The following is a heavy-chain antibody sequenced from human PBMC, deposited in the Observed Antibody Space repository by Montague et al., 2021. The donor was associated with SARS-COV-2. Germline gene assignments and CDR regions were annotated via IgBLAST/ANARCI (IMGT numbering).Heavy chain of an antibody. Sequence: PALVKPTQTLTLTCTFSGFSLSTGGVGVAWIRQPPGKALECLALIYWNDDKRYSPSLKNRLTVIKDTSKNQVVLSMTNMEPVDTATYYCAHKTGGWPIEFGFWGQGALVTVSS. CDR1: GFSLSTGGVG. D-gene: IGHD2-8*02. CDR3: AHKTGGWPIEFGF. J-gene: IGHJ4*02. V-gene: IGHV2-5*01. CDR2: IYWNDDK.